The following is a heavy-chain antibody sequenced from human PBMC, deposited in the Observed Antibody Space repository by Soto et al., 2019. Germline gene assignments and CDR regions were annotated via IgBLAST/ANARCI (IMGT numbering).Heavy chain of an antibody. CDR3: TTDPAGTTAPYYYYGMDV. D-gene: IGHD1-1*01. CDR2: IKSKTDGGTT. J-gene: IGHJ6*02. CDR1: GFTFSNAW. Sequence: GGSLRLSCAASGFTFSNAWMSWVRQAPGKGLEWVGRIKSKTDGGTTDYAAPVKGRFTISRDDSKNTLYLQMNSLKTEDTAVYYCTTDPAGTTAPYYYYGMDVWGQGTTVTVSS. V-gene: IGHV3-15*01.